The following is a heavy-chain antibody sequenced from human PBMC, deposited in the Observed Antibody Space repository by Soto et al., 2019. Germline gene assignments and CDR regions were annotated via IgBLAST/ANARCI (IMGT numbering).Heavy chain of an antibody. J-gene: IGHJ4*02. V-gene: IGHV1-46*01. CDR2: INPSGGST. Sequence: ASVKVSCKASGYTFTGYYMHWVRQAPGQGLEWMGIINPSGGSTSYAQKFQGRVTMTRDTSTSTVYMELSSLRSEDTAVYYCARGSYYYDFWSGPYPFDYWGQGTLVTVSS. CDR1: GYTFTGYY. CDR3: ARGSYYYDFWSGPYPFDY. D-gene: IGHD3-3*01.